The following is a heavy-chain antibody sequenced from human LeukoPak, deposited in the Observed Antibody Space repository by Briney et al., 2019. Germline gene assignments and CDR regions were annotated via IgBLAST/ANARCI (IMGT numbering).Heavy chain of an antibody. CDR2: ISGSGGST. CDR1: GFTFSSYA. Sequence: GGSLRLSCAASGFTFSSYAMSWVRQAPGKGLEWVSAISGSGGSTYYADSVKGRFTISRDNSKNTLYLQMNGLRAEDTAVYYCAKDMLGYCSSTSCPPDYWGQGTLVTVSS. D-gene: IGHD2-2*01. CDR3: AKDMLGYCSSTSCPPDY. J-gene: IGHJ4*02. V-gene: IGHV3-23*01.